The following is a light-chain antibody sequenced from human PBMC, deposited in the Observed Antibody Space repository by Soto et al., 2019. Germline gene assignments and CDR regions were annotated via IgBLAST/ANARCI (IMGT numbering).Light chain of an antibody. V-gene: IGKV1-39*01. CDR1: QNIKKF. CDR3: QRSFSAPLT. CDR2: TAS. Sequence: DIQMTQSPTSLSAPVGDSVTITCRASQNIKKFLNWYQQKPGKPPKLLIYTASSVQAGFPSSFSGSRSGLHFTLTISSLQPEDIAPYSCQRSFSAPLTFGGGTRVEI. J-gene: IGKJ4*01.